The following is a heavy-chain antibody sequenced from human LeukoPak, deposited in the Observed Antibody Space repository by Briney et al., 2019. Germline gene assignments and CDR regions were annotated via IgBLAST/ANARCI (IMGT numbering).Heavy chain of an antibody. V-gene: IGHV3-30*18. J-gene: IGHJ4*02. D-gene: IGHD1-26*01. CDR2: ISYEGSKQ. Sequence: GGSLRLSCAASGFPFNSHGMHWVRQAPGKGLEWLAVISYEGSKQYCADSVKGRFTISRDSSNNTLYLQMNSLRVEDTAVYYCAKDGPRYSGTYCDYWGQGTLVTVSS. CDR1: GFPFNSHG. CDR3: AKDGPRYSGTYCDY.